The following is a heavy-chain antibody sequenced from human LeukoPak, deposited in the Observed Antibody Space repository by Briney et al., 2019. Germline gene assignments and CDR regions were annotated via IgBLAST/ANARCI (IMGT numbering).Heavy chain of an antibody. CDR1: GFTFSDYA. CDR2: MSCDGSNK. Sequence: GGSLRLSCAASGFTFSDYAMHWVRQAPGKGLEWVAVMSCDGSNKYYVDSVKGRFTVSRDNSKNTLYLQMNSLRAEDTAVYYCAKDIYYDSSGYRGYFDYWGQGTLVTVSS. J-gene: IGHJ4*02. CDR3: AKDIYYDSSGYRGYFDY. D-gene: IGHD3-22*01. V-gene: IGHV3-30*18.